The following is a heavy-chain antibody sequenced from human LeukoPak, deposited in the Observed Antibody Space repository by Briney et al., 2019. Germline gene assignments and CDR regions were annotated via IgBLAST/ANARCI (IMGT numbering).Heavy chain of an antibody. CDR2: IYHSGST. J-gene: IGHJ4*02. D-gene: IGHD3-22*01. Sequence: SETLSLTCTVSGYSVTINYYWGWIRQPPGNGLEWIGSIYHSGSTYYNPSLKSRVTISVDTSKNQFSLKLSSVTAADTAVYYCARVGSIVVVNFDYWGQGTLVTVSS. CDR1: GYSVTINYY. V-gene: IGHV4-38-2*02. CDR3: ARVGSIVVVNFDY.